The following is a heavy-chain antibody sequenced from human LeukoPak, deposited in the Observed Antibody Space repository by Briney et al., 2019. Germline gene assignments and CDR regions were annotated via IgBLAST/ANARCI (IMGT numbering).Heavy chain of an antibody. J-gene: IGHJ4*02. V-gene: IGHV4-34*01. D-gene: IGHD1-26*01. CDR3: ATLVGATRCYFDY. Sequence: SETLSLTCAVYGGSFSGYYWSWIRQPPGKGLEWIGSIYYSGSTYYNPSLKSRVTISVDTSKNQFPLKLSSVTAADTAVYYCATLVGATRCYFDYWGQGTLVTVSS. CDR2: IYYSGST. CDR1: GGSFSGYY.